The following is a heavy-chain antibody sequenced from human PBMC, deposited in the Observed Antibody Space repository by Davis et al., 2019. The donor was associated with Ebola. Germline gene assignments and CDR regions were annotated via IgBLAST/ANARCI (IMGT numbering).Heavy chain of an antibody. Sequence: GESLKISCKASGYSFSNYWIAWVRQMPGKGLEWVGIIYPSDSDTRYSPFFQGQVTISADKSNSTAYLQWSSLKASDSAMYYCARRSGFCTSDSCYFAYWGQGTLVTVSS. CDR3: ARRSGFCTSDSCYFAY. V-gene: IGHV5-51*01. J-gene: IGHJ4*02. CDR2: IYPSDSDT. CDR1: GYSFSNYW. D-gene: IGHD2-2*01.